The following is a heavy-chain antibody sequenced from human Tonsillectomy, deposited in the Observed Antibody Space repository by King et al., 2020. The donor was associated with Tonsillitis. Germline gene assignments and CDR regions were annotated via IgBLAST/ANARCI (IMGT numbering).Heavy chain of an antibody. V-gene: IGHV3-30*04. J-gene: IGHJ4*02. CDR1: GFTFSSYA. Sequence: VQLVESGGGVVQPGRSLRLSCAASGFTFSSYAMHWVRQAPGEGLEWVAVISYDGSNQIYADSVKGRFTISRDNSENTLFLQMNNLRAEDTALYYCTRSSRSYYFDHWGQGSLVTVSS. CDR3: TRSSRSYYFDH. CDR2: ISYDGSNQ.